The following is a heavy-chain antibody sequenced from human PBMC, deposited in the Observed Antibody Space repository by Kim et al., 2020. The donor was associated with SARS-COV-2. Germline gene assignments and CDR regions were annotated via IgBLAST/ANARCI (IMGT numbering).Heavy chain of an antibody. Sequence: SETLSLTCAVYGGSFSGYYWSWIRQPPGKGLEWIGEINHSGSTNYNPSLKSRVTISVDTSKNQFSLKLSSVTAADTAVYYCARDPGEGLITMVRGFDYWG. V-gene: IGHV4-34*01. CDR3: ARDPGEGLITMVRGFDY. J-gene: IGHJ4*01. CDR2: INHSGST. CDR1: GGSFSGYY. D-gene: IGHD3-10*01.